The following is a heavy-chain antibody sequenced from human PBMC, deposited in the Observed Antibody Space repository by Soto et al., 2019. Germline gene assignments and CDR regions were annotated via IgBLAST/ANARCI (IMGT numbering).Heavy chain of an antibody. V-gene: IGHV1-18*01. D-gene: IGHD2-15*01. Sequence: QVPLVQSGAEVKKPGASVKVSCKASGYTFTSYGFSWVRQAPGQGLEWMGWISAYNGNTNYAQNLQGRVTMTTDTSTTTAYMELRSLRSDDTAVYYCARDQYCSGGSCYFNGFDYWGQGTLVTVSS. CDR1: GYTFTSYG. CDR2: ISAYNGNT. CDR3: ARDQYCSGGSCYFNGFDY. J-gene: IGHJ4*02.